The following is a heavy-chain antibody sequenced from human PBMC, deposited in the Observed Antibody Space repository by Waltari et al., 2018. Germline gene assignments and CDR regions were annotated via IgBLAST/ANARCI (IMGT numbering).Heavy chain of an antibody. V-gene: IGHV4-4*02. Sequence: QVQLQESGPGLVKPSGTLSLTCAVSGGSISSSNWWSWVRQPPGKGLEWIGEIYHSGSTNYNPSLKSRVTISVDKSKNQFSLKLSSVTAADTAVYYCARQTSPLGITMVQGVIITRAFDIWGQGTMVTVSS. J-gene: IGHJ3*02. CDR2: IYHSGST. CDR1: GGSISSSNW. D-gene: IGHD3-10*01. CDR3: ARQTSPLGITMVQGVIITRAFDI.